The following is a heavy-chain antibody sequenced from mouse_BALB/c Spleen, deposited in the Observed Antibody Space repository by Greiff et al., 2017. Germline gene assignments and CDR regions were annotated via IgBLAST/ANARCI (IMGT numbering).Heavy chain of an antibody. D-gene: IGHD2-4*01. CDR1: GYTFTSYW. Sequence: VQLVESGAELARPGASVKLSCKASGYTFTSYWMQWVKQRPGQGLEWIGAIYPGDGDTRYTQKFKGKATLTADKSSSTAYMQLSSLASEDSAVYYCATMITTGDYYAMDYWGQGTSVTVSS. CDR2: IYPGDGDT. J-gene: IGHJ4*01. V-gene: IGHV1-87*01. CDR3: ATMITTGDYYAMDY.